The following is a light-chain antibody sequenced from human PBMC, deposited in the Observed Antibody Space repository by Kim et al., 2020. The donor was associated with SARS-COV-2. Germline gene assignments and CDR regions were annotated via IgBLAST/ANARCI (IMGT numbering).Light chain of an antibody. CDR1: KTIRSK. CDR3: EQYKKWHLD. J-gene: IGKJ4*01. V-gene: IGKV3-15*01. Sequence: VPPGETATPPCKASKTIRSKLASYHRKPGQAPTLPIYGASTRATPIPTRFSGSGSRTEFTLSISSLQSEDFAVYLCEQYKKWHLDFGGGTKVDI. CDR2: GAS.